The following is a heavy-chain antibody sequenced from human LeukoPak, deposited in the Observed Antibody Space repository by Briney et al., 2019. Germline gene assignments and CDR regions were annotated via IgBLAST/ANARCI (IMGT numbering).Heavy chain of an antibody. Sequence: ASVKVSCKASGYTFTTYDINWVRQAPGQGLEWMGWINTNTGNPTYAQGFTGRFVFSLDTSVSTAYLQISSLKAEDTAVYYCARDIVVVPAAIADAFDIWGQGTMVTVSS. CDR2: INTNTGNP. D-gene: IGHD2-2*02. J-gene: IGHJ3*02. CDR1: GYTFTTYD. CDR3: ARDIVVVPAAIADAFDI. V-gene: IGHV7-4-1*02.